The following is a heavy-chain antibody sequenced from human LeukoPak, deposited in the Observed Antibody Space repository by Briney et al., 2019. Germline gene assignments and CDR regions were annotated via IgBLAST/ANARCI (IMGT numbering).Heavy chain of an antibody. CDR1: GFTFSDYA. V-gene: IGHV3-30-3*01. D-gene: IGHD1-26*01. CDR2: ISYDGNNK. Sequence: TGGSLRLSCAASGFTFSDYAMHWVRQAPGKGLEWVAVISYDGNNKEYADSVKGRFTISRDNSKNTLYLQMNSLRAEDTAVYYCAKDREGGYFDYWGQGTLVTVSS. CDR3: AKDREGGYFDY. J-gene: IGHJ4*02.